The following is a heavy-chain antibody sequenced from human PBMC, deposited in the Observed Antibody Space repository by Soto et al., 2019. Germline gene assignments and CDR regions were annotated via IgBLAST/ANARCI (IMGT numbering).Heavy chain of an antibody. Sequence: EVQLLESGGGLIQPGGSLRLSCAASGFTFGTYGMGWVRQAPGKGLEWVSTITNGNTYYAASVKGRFTISRDNSKNTLYLQMNSLRAEDTAVYYCARPAVAAGIDAFDIWGQGTMVTVSS. CDR2: ITNGNT. D-gene: IGHD6-19*01. V-gene: IGHV3-23*01. CDR3: ARPAVAAGIDAFDI. J-gene: IGHJ3*02. CDR1: GFTFGTYG.